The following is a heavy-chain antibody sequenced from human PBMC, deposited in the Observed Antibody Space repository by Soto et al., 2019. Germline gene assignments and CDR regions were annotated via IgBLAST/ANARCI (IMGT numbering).Heavy chain of an antibody. Sequence: QVQLVQSGAEVKKPGASVKVSCEASGYTFSTYEMHWVRQAPGQRPEWMGWINGGNGKSKYSETLQGRVTFTRDTSASTAYMELTILRSEDTAVYYCARGGGATFTHYYYYMDVWGTGTTVTVSS. V-gene: IGHV1-3*01. CDR3: ARGGGATFTHYYYYMDV. J-gene: IGHJ6*03. CDR1: GYTFSTYE. D-gene: IGHD1-26*01. CDR2: INGGNGKS.